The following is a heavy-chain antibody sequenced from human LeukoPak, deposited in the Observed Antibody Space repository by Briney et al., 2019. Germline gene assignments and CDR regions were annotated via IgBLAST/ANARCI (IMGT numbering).Heavy chain of an antibody. J-gene: IGHJ4*02. CDR2: INYSGST. D-gene: IGHD3-22*01. CDR3: ARVGRVFRYDSSGYYTAYYFDY. CDR1: GGSFSGYY. V-gene: IGHV4-34*01. Sequence: PSETLSLTCAVYGGSFSGYYWSWIRQPPGKGLEWIGEINYSGSTNYNPSLKSRVTISVDTSKNQFSLKLSSVTAADTAVYYCARVGRVFRYDSSGYYTAYYFDYWGQGTLVTVSS.